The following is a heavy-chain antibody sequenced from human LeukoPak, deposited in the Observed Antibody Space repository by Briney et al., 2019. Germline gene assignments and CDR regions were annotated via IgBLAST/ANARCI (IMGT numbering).Heavy chain of an antibody. CDR3: ARFGTPGYCSSTSCLPQLNWFDP. Sequence: PSQTLSLTVAVPGAPISSGGYSWSWIRQPPGKSLEWIGYIYHSGSTYYNPSLKSRVTISVDRSKTQSSLKLSSVTAADTAVYYCARFGTPGYCSSTSCLPQLNWFDPWGQGTLVTVSS. D-gene: IGHD2-2*01. V-gene: IGHV4-30-2*01. CDR1: GAPISSGGYS. CDR2: IYHSGST. J-gene: IGHJ5*02.